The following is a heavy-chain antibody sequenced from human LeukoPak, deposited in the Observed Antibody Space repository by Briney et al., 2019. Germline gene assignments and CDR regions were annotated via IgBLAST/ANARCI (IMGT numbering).Heavy chain of an antibody. Sequence: SETLSLTCAVYGGSFSDFYWNWIRQPPGKGLEWIGEINHNGSTNYNPSLKSRVTISVDTSKNQFSLKLSSVTAADTAVYYCARDLGLAAPIDYWGQGTLITVSS. CDR3: ARDLGLAAPIDY. CDR1: GGSFSDFY. D-gene: IGHD6-6*01. CDR2: INHNGST. V-gene: IGHV4-34*01. J-gene: IGHJ4*02.